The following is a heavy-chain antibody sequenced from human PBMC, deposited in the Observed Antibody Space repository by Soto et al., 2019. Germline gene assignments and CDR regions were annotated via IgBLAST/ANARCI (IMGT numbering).Heavy chain of an antibody. Sequence: EVQLVESGGGLIQAGGSLRLSCAASGFTVSSNYMSWVRQAPGKGLEWVSVIYSGGSTYYADSVKGRFTISRDSSKNTVYFQINRLGAGDKAVYYCARDSPLTSARAFDIWGQGTVVTVSS. CDR2: IYSGGST. CDR1: GFTVSSNY. V-gene: IGHV3-53*01. CDR3: ARDSPLTSARAFDI. J-gene: IGHJ3*02.